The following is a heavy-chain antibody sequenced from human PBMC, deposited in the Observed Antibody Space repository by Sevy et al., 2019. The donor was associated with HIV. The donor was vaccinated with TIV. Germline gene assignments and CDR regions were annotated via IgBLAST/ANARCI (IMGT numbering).Heavy chain of an antibody. Sequence: GGSLRLSCAASGFTFNNYYMNWVRQAPGKGLEWVSSISSSSTYIYYADSVKGRFTISRDNAKNSLYLQMNSLRAEDTAVYYCARDGGCTSTSYLLYFDYWGQGTLVTVSS. D-gene: IGHD2-2*01. CDR2: ISSSSTYI. V-gene: IGHV3-21*01. J-gene: IGHJ4*02. CDR3: ARDGGCTSTSYLLYFDY. CDR1: GFTFNNYY.